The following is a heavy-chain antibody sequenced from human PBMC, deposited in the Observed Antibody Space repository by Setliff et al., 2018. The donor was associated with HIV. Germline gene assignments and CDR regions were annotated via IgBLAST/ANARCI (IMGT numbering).Heavy chain of an antibody. CDR2: IIPLYGTS. D-gene: IGHD2-8*01. Sequence: SVKVSCKASGDTFSNSAIYWVRQAPGQGLEWMGGIIPLYGTSKYAQKFQGRVAITTDELITTAYMELTSLRSEDTAVYFCASASGYCRSGVCYIGVHKTPDKYYCDSWGQGTLVTVSS. J-gene: IGHJ4*02. CDR3: ASASGYCRSGVCYIGVHKTPDKYYCDS. CDR1: GDTFSNSA. V-gene: IGHV1-69*05.